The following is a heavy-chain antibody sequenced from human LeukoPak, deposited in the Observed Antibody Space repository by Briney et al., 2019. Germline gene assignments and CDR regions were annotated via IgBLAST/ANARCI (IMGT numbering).Heavy chain of an antibody. V-gene: IGHV4-34*01. CDR1: GGSFSGYY. J-gene: IGHJ4*02. D-gene: IGHD3-22*01. CDR3: ARGKIADDSSGYYSDY. Sequence: SETLSLTCAVYGGSFSGYYWSWIRQPPGKGLEWIGEINHSGSTNYNPSLKSRVTISVDTSKNQFSLKLSSVTAADTAVYYCARGKIADDSSGYYSDYWAREPWSPSPQ. CDR2: INHSGST.